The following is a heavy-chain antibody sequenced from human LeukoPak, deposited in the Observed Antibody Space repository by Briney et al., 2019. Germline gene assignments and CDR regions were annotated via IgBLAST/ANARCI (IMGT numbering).Heavy chain of an antibody. Sequence: SETLSLTCTVSGGSISSSSYYWGWIRQPPGKGLEWIGSIYYSGSTYYNPSLKSRVTISVDTSKNQFSLKLSSMTAADTAVYCCARELYSSGWYTGRFDPWGQGTLVTVSS. CDR3: ARELYSSGWYTGRFDP. V-gene: IGHV4-39*07. D-gene: IGHD6-19*01. J-gene: IGHJ5*02. CDR2: IYYSGST. CDR1: GGSISSSSYY.